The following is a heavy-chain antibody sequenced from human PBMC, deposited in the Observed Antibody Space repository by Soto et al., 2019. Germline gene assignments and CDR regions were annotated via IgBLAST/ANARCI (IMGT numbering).Heavy chain of an antibody. V-gene: IGHV3-64D*06. CDR1: EFTFGDYA. CDR3: VKDLAKYHYYGMDV. J-gene: IGHJ6*02. Sequence: GGSLRLSCSASEFTFGDYAVHWVRQAPGKGLEHVSSISSKGDTTHYTDSVKGRFTVSRDNSKNTLYFLMSSLRVEDTAVYYCVKDLAKYHYYGMDVWGQGTTVTVSS. CDR2: ISSKGDTT. D-gene: IGHD3-16*01.